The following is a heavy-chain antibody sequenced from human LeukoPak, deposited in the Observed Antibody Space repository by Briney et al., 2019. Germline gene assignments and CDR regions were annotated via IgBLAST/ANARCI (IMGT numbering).Heavy chain of an antibody. J-gene: IGHJ4*02. D-gene: IGHD3-10*01. CDR2: IYPGDSDT. V-gene: IGHV5-51*01. Sequence: GESLKISCKGSGYSFTRHWIGWVRQLPGKGLEWMGIIYPGDSDTRYSPSFQGQVTISADKSISTAYLHWSSLKASDTAMYYCARRTSIFGGDYWGQGTLVTVSS. CDR1: GYSFTRHW. CDR3: ARRTSIFGGDY.